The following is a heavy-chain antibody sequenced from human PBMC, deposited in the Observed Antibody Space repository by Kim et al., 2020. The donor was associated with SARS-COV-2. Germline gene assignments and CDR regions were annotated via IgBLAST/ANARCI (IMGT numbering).Heavy chain of an antibody. J-gene: IGHJ6*02. CDR3: ARQVRYSSNSNYYYGMDV. Sequence: GGSLRLSCAASGFTFSSYSMNWVRQAPGKGLEWVSSISSSSSYIYYADSVKGRFTISRDNAKNSLYLQMNSLRAEDTAVYYCARQVRYSSNSNYYYGMDVWGQGTTVTVSS. CDR1: GFTFSSYS. CDR2: ISSSSSYI. D-gene: IGHD6-13*01. V-gene: IGHV3-21*01.